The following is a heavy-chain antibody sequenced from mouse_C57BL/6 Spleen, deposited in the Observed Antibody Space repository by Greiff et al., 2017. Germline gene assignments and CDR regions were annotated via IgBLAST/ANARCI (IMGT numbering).Heavy chain of an antibody. V-gene: IGHV1-4*01. Sequence: VQLKESGAELARPGASVKMSCKASGYTFTSYTMHWVKQRPGQGLEWIGYINPSSGYTKYNQKFKDKATLTADKSSSTAYMQLSSLTSEDSAVYYCARWGYYYGSSYSYYFDYWGQGTTLTVSS. CDR1: GYTFTSYT. D-gene: IGHD1-1*01. J-gene: IGHJ2*01. CDR2: INPSSGYT. CDR3: ARWGYYYGSSYSYYFDY.